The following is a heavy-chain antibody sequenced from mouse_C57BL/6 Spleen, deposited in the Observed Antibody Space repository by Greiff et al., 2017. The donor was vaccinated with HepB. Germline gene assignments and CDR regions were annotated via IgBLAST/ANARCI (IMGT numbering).Heavy chain of an antibody. CDR1: GYSFTDYN. V-gene: IGHV1-39*01. CDR2: INPNYGTT. CDR3: ARSPSTAQATAWFAY. D-gene: IGHD3-2*02. J-gene: IGHJ3*01. Sequence: VQLKQSGPELVKPGASVKISCKASGYSFTDYNMNWVKQSNGKSLEWIGVINPNYGTTSYNQKFKGKATLTVDQSSSTAYMQLNSLTSEDSAVYYCARSPSTAQATAWFAYWGQGTLVTVSA.